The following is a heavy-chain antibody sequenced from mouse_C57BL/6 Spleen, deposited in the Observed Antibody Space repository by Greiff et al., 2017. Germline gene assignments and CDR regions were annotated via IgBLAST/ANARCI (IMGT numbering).Heavy chain of an antibody. CDR2: IDPENGDT. Sequence: EVKLQESGAELVRPGASVKLSCTASGFNIKDDYMHWVKQRPEQGLEWIGRIDPENGDTEYASKFQGKATITADTSSNTAYLQLSSLTSEDTAVYSCISYYSNSGYWGQGTTLTVSS. CDR3: ISYYSNSGY. CDR1: GFNIKDDY. J-gene: IGHJ2*01. D-gene: IGHD2-5*01. V-gene: IGHV14-4*01.